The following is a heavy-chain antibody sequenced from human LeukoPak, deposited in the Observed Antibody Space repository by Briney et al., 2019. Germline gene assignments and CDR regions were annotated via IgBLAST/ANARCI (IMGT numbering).Heavy chain of an antibody. CDR3: ARDPYNGAYSEGYYYYYMDV. CDR2: ITSSSSYT. J-gene: IGHJ6*03. V-gene: IGHV3-21*01. D-gene: IGHD1-1*01. CDR1: GFTFSAYW. Sequence: PGESLRLSCAASGFTFSAYWMTWVRQAPGKGLGWISSITSSSSYTFYADSVKGRFTISRDNAKNSLYLQMNSLRVEDTAIYYCARDPYNGAYSEGYYYYYMDVWGKGTTVTVSS.